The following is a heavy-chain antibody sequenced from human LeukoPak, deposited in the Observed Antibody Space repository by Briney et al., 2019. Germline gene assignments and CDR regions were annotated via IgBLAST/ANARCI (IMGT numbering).Heavy chain of an antibody. CDR2: ITSGSTII. CDR3: VRDPSGSPYVDQ. D-gene: IGHD1-26*01. CDR1: GFTFRDFS. V-gene: IGHV3-48*02. J-gene: IGHJ4*02. Sequence: PGGSLRLSCAVSGFTFRDFSMNWVRQAPGKGLEWVSYITSGSTIIYYADSVRGRFTISRDNANNSLYLQMNTLRDEETAVYYCVRDPSGSPYVDQWGPGTLVTVSS.